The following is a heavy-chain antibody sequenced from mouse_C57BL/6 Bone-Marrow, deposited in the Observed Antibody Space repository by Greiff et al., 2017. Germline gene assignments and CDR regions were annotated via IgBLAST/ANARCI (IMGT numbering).Heavy chain of an antibody. CDR1: GYTFTDYY. Sequence: VQLQQSGPVLVKPGASVKMSCKASGYTFTDYYMNWVKQSPGQSLEWIGVIYPYNGGTGYNQKFKGKATLTADKSSSTAYMELNSLTSEDSAVYYCARGRGNSKAWFAYWGQGTLVTVSA. V-gene: IGHV1-19*01. CDR2: IYPYNGGT. J-gene: IGHJ3*01. D-gene: IGHD2-5*01. CDR3: ARGRGNSKAWFAY.